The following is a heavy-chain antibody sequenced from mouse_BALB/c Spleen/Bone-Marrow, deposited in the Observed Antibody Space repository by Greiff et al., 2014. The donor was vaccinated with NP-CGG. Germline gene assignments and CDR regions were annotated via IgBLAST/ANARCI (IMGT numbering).Heavy chain of an antibody. Sequence: QVQLQQPGAEFVKPGAPVKLSCKASGYTFTNYWMNWVKQRPGRGLEWIGRIDPSDSETHYNQKFKDKATLTVDKSSSTAYIQLSSLTSEGSAVYYCARGYYGRTYGWYFDVWGAGTTVTVSS. CDR1: GYTFTNYW. CDR3: ARGYYGRTYGWYFDV. V-gene: IGHV1-69*02. D-gene: IGHD1-1*01. J-gene: IGHJ1*01. CDR2: IDPSDSET.